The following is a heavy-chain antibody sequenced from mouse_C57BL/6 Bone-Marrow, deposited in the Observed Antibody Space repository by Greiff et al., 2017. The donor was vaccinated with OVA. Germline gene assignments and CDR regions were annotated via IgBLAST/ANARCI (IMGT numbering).Heavy chain of an antibody. CDR3: ARGTTHYYGSRREYFDV. CDR1: GYAFSSSW. V-gene: IGHV1-82*01. Sequence: QVQLQQSGPELVKPGASVKISCKASGYAFSSSWMNWVKQRPGKGLERIGRIYPGDGDTNYNGKFKGKATLTADKSSSTAYMQLSSLTSEDSAVYFCARGTTHYYGSRREYFDVWGTGTTVTVSS. D-gene: IGHD1-1*01. J-gene: IGHJ1*03. CDR2: IYPGDGDT.